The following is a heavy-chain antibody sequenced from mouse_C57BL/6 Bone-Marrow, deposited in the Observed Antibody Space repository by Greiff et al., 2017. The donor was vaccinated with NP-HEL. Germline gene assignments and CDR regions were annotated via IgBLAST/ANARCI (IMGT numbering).Heavy chain of an antibody. CDR2: IISDGGGP. Sequence: EVHLVESGGGLVQPGESLKLSCESNEYEFPSNTMPWVRRTPEKGLEWVAAIISDGGGPNYPDTMKGGCIISRDTTKKTLYLQMSSLRSEDTALYYCARHGTGFAYWGQGTLVTVSA. V-gene: IGHV5-2*01. CDR3: ARHGTGFAY. CDR1: EYEFPSNT. J-gene: IGHJ3*01. D-gene: IGHD3-3*01.